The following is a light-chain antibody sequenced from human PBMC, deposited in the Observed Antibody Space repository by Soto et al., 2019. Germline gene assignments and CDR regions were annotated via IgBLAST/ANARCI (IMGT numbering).Light chain of an antibody. CDR2: DAS. V-gene: IGKV3-11*01. CDR3: QQRSHWPPALT. Sequence: EIVLTQYPATLSLSPGERATLSCRASQSVSSYLAWYQQKPGQAPRLLIYDASNRATGIPARFSGSGSGTDGTLTISSLEPEDFAVYYCQQRSHWPPALTFGGGTKVEIK. J-gene: IGKJ4*01. CDR1: QSVSSY.